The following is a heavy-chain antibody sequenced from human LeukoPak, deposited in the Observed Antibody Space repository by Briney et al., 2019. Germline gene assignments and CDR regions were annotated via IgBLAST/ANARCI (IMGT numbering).Heavy chain of an antibody. CDR1: GGSISSGGYS. Sequence: SQTLSLTCAVSGGSISSGGYSWSWIRQPPGKGLEWIGYIYHSGSTYYNPSLKSRVTISVDRSKNQFSLRLSSVTAADTAVYYCARDRLPVRGVTSGMDVWGQGTTVTVSS. CDR2: IYHSGST. V-gene: IGHV4-30-2*01. J-gene: IGHJ6*02. CDR3: ARDRLPVRGVTSGMDV. D-gene: IGHD3-10*01.